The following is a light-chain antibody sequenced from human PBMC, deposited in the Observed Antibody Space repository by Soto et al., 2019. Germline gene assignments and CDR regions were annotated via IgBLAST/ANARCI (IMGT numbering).Light chain of an antibody. J-gene: IGLJ3*02. V-gene: IGLV2-14*03. CDR2: DVS. Sequence: QSALTQPASVSASPGQSITISCTGTSSDVGGYNYVSWYQQHPGRAPKLIIYDVSVRPSGLSDRFSGSKSGNTASLTISGLQAEDDAGYYCGSFTVTSTRVFGGGTKVTVL. CDR1: SSDVGGYNY. CDR3: GSFTVTSTRV.